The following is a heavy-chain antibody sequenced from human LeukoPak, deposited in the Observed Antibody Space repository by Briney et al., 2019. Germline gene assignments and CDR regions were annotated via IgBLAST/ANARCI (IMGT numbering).Heavy chain of an antibody. V-gene: IGHV1-69*01. CDR2: IIPIFGTA. D-gene: IGHD6-13*01. CDR3: ARDGPRSSSPSSPNDY. CDR1: GGTFSSYA. Sequence: GSSVKVSCKGSGGTFSSYAISWVRQAPGQGLEWMGGIIPIFGTANYAQKFQGRVTITADESTSTAYMELSSLRSEDTAVYYCARDGPRSSSPSSPNDYWGQGTLVTVSS. J-gene: IGHJ4*02.